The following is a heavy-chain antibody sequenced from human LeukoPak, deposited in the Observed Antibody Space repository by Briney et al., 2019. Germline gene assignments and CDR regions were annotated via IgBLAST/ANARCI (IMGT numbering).Heavy chain of an antibody. Sequence: GGSLRLSCAVSGFTFDDYAMHWVRQAPGKGLEWVSGISWNSRSKGYADSVKGRFTISRDNAKNSLYLQMNSLRAEDTAVYYCARDWFHAIDYWGQGTLVTVSS. V-gene: IGHV3-9*01. CDR3: ARDWFHAIDY. CDR1: GFTFDDYA. CDR2: ISWNSRSK. D-gene: IGHD2/OR15-2a*01. J-gene: IGHJ4*02.